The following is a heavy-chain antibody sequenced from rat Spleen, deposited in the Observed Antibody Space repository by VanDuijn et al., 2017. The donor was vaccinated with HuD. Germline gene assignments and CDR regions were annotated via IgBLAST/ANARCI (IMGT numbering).Heavy chain of an antibody. CDR3: IRESLPGFSSHWFLS. V-gene: IGHV2-13*01. CDR1: GFSLSSHG. J-gene: IGHJ3*01. Sequence: QVQLKESGPGLVKPSLTLSLTCTVPGFSLSSHGVIWVRQPPGTGLAWTGVIWGYGKTEYYSALKSRLTIIRDTSKSQVFLNVNSLQTEDTATYFCIRESLPGFSSHWFLSWGQGTLVTVSS. D-gene: IGHD1-4*01. CDR2: IWGYGKT.